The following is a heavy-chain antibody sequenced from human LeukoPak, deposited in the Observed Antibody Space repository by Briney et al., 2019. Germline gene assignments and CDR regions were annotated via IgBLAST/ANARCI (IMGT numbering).Heavy chain of an antibody. J-gene: IGHJ4*02. Sequence: PGRSLRLSCAASGFTFSSYAMHWVRQAPGKGLEWVAVISYDGSNKYYADSVKGLFTISRDNSKNTLYLQMNSLRAEDTAVYYCAREVADFWSGYGYWGQGTLVTVSS. D-gene: IGHD3-3*01. CDR1: GFTFSSYA. CDR3: AREVADFWSGYGY. CDR2: ISYDGSNK. V-gene: IGHV3-30*04.